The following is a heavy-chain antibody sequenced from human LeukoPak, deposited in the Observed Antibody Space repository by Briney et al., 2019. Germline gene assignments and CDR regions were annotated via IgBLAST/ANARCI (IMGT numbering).Heavy chain of an antibody. CDR1: GYTFTSYA. Sequence: ASVKVSCKDSGYTFTSYAMHWVRQAPGQRLEWMGWINAGNGNTKYSQKFQGRVTITRDTSASTAYMELSSLRYEDTAVYYCARVSAAAGLDYWGQGTLVTVSS. V-gene: IGHV1-3*01. D-gene: IGHD6-13*01. J-gene: IGHJ4*02. CDR3: ARVSAAAGLDY. CDR2: INAGNGNT.